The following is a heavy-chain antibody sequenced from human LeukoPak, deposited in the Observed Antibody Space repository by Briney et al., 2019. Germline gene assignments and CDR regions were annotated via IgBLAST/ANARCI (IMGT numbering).Heavy chain of an antibody. V-gene: IGHV4-59*01. CDR2: IYYSGST. J-gene: IGHJ5*02. Sequence: PSETLSLTCTVSGGSISSYYWSWIRQPPGKGLEWIGYIYYSGSTNYNPSLKSRVTISVDTSKNQFSLKLSSVTAADTAVYYCARKDYGDYASWFDPWGQGTLVTVSS. D-gene: IGHD4-17*01. CDR3: ARKDYGDYASWFDP. CDR1: GGSISSYY.